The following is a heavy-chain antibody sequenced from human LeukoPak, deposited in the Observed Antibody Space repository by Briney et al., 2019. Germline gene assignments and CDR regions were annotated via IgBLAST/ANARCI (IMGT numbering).Heavy chain of an antibody. V-gene: IGHV3-21*01. J-gene: IGHJ3*02. CDR1: GFTFSDYW. CDR3: ASAVPMNAFDI. D-gene: IGHD3-22*01. CDR2: ISSSSSYI. Sequence: GGSLRLSCAASGFTFSDYWMTWVRQAPGKGLEWVSSISSSSSYIYYADSVKGRFTISRDNAKNSLYLQMNSLRAEDTAVYYCASAVPMNAFDIWGQGTMVTVSS.